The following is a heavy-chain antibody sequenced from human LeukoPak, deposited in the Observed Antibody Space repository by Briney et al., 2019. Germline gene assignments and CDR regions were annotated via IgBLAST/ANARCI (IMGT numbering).Heavy chain of an antibody. Sequence: ASVKVSCKASGYTLSNYGISWVRQAPGQGLEWMGWISAYNGNTNYAEKFQGRVTMTTDTSTSTAYMDLRSLRSDDTAVYYCARDTQRSYDFWSGYQNYYYYYMDVWGKGTTVTVSS. CDR3: ARDTQRSYDFWSGYQNYYYYYMDV. CDR1: GYTLSNYG. CDR2: ISAYNGNT. J-gene: IGHJ6*03. D-gene: IGHD3-3*01. V-gene: IGHV1-18*01.